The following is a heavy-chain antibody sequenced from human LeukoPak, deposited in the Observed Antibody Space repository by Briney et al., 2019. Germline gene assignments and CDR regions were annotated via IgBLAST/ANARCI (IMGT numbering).Heavy chain of an antibody. CDR3: VRDFRSADY. V-gene: IGHV3-74*01. Sequence: GGSLRLSSAASGFTFSTYCMHWVRHAPGKGPMWVSRICPDGTVTNYADSVKARFIISRDNARNTVYLQMNSLRVEDTAVYYCVRDFRSADYWGQGTLVTVSS. CDR2: ICPDGTVT. J-gene: IGHJ4*02. CDR1: GFTFSTYC.